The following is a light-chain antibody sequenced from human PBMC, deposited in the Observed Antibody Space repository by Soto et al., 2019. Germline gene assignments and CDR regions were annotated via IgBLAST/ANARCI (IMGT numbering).Light chain of an antibody. V-gene: IGKV3-11*01. CDR3: QQRSNWPST. CDR2: DAS. CDR1: QSVSIY. J-gene: IGKJ5*01. Sequence: ELVLSQSAATLSLSPGERATLSCRASQSVSIYLAWYQQKPGQAHRVLIYDASNRATGIPARFSGTESGTDFTLTIGRLQPEDGAVYEGQQRSNWPSTFGRGTRLEI.